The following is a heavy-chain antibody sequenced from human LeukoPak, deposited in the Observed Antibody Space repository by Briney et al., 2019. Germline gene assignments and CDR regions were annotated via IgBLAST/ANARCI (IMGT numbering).Heavy chain of an antibody. CDR2: IWYDGSNK. D-gene: IGHD3-22*01. CDR1: GFIFSNYG. J-gene: IGHJ3*02. CDR3: ARDRGSGYAFDI. Sequence: GGSLRFSCAASGFIFSNYGMHWVRQAPGKGLEWVALIWYDGSNKYYADSVKGRFTISRDSSKNTLYLQMNSLRAEDTAVYYCARDRGSGYAFDIWGQGTMVTVSS. V-gene: IGHV3-33*01.